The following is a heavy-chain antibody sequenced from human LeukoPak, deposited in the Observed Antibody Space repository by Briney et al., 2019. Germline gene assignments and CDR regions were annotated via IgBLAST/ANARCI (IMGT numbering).Heavy chain of an antibody. D-gene: IGHD3-10*01. CDR3: ARDRYYYGSGSYHFDY. J-gene: IGHJ4*02. V-gene: IGHV4-61*02. CDR1: GGSVSSGTYY. CDR2: IFPGGNT. Sequence: SETLSLTCTVSGGSVSSGTYYWNWMRQPAGKGLEWIGRIFPGGNTYFNPSLKSRVAISVDSSKNQFSLTLSSVTAADTAVYYCARDRYYYGSGSYHFDYWGQGTLVTVSS.